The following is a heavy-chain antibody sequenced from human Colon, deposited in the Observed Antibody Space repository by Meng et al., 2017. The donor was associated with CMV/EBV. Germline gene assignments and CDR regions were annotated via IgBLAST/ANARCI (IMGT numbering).Heavy chain of an antibody. V-gene: IGHV3-21*04. CDR1: GFTLGQFA. J-gene: IGHJ3*01. CDR3: TKSSKYYDFWSAYAFDV. CDR2: ISSSGRYI. D-gene: IGHD3-3*01. Sequence: GESLKISCVASGFTLGQFALNWVRQAPGKGLQWVSSISSSGRYIYYAASVKGRFTVSRDNAENSVHLQMNSLGPEDTSIYYCTKSSKYYDFWSAYAFDVWGRGTTVTVSS.